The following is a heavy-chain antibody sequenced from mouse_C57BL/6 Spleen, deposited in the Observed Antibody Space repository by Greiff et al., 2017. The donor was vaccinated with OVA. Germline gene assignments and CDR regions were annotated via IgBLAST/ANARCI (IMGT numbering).Heavy chain of an antibody. V-gene: IGHV5-17*01. Sequence: EVKLVESGGGLVKPGGSLKLSCAASGFTFSDYGMHWVRQAPEKGLEWVAYISSGSSTIYYADTVKGRFTISRDNAKNTLFLQMTSLRSEDTAMYYCATYSKGAWFAYWGQGTLVTVSA. CDR3: ATYSKGAWFAY. CDR1: GFTFSDYG. D-gene: IGHD2-5*01. CDR2: ISSGSSTI. J-gene: IGHJ3*01.